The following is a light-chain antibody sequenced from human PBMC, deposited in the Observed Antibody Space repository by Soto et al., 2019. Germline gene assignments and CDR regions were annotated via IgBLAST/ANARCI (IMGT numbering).Light chain of an antibody. Sequence: ILMTQSPASLSVSPGERATLSCRASQNIYSNIAWYQQRPGQAPRLLIYPASTRATGVPARFSGSGSGTEFTLTISSLQSEDFTVYSCLQYHNLWAFGQGTKVEIK. CDR1: QNIYSN. J-gene: IGKJ1*01. CDR2: PAS. CDR3: LQYHNLWA. V-gene: IGKV3-15*01.